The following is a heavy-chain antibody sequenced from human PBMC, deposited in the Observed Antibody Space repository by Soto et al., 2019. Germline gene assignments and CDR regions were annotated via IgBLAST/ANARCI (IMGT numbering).Heavy chain of an antibody. CDR3: ARARDFWSGYYFDY. V-gene: IGHV3-7*01. Sequence: GGSLRLSCAASGFTFSSYWMSWVRQAPGKGLEWVANIKQDGSEKYYVDSVKGRFTISRDNAKNSLYLQMNSLRAEDTAVYYCARARDFWSGYYFDYWGQGTLGTVSS. J-gene: IGHJ4*02. D-gene: IGHD3-3*01. CDR1: GFTFSSYW. CDR2: IKQDGSEK.